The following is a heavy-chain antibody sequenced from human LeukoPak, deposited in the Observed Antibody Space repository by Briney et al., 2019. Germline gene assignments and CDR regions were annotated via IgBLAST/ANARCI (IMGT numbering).Heavy chain of an antibody. CDR3: ARDEEGKGFEGYCSGGSCPRFFQH. Sequence: NASETLSLTCTVSGGSISSGSYYWSWIRQPAGKGLEWIGRIYTSGSTNYNPSLKSRVTISVDTSKNQFSLKLSSVTAADTAVYYCARDEEGKGFEGYCSGGSCPRFFQHWGQGTLVTVSS. D-gene: IGHD2-15*01. CDR1: GGSISSGSYY. V-gene: IGHV4-61*02. J-gene: IGHJ1*01. CDR2: IYTSGST.